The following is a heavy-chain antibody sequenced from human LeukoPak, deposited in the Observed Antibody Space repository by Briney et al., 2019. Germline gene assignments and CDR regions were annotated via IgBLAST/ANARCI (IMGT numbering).Heavy chain of an antibody. Sequence: GGSLRLSCAASGFTFSSYGMHWVRQAPGKGLEWVAFIRYDGSNKYYADSVKGRFTISRDNSKNTLYLQMNSLKTEDTAVYHCTPGDYGNYFYDMDVWGQGTTVTVSS. CDR3: TPGDYGNYFYDMDV. CDR1: GFTFSSYG. V-gene: IGHV3-30*02. J-gene: IGHJ6*02. D-gene: IGHD4-17*01. CDR2: IRYDGSNK.